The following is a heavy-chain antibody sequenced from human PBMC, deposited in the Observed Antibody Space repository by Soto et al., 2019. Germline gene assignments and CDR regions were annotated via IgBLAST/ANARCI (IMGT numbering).Heavy chain of an antibody. V-gene: IGHV4-39*01. Sequence: SETLSLTCTVSGGAVSSSSFFWGWIRQSPGKGREWIGCIYYSGTTYYNPSLKGRVTISVDTSKSQFSLKVSSVTAADTAVYYCARLSATSVSWFYGMDVWGQGTTVTVSS. CDR3: ARLSATSVSWFYGMDV. CDR2: IYYSGTT. CDR1: GGAVSSSSFF. D-gene: IGHD4-4*01. J-gene: IGHJ6*02.